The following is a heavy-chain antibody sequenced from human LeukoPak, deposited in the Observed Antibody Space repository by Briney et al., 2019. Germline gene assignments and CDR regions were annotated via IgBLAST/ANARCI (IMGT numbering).Heavy chain of an antibody. CDR3: AKDRPTVVTRRHYFDY. V-gene: IGHV3-30*02. D-gene: IGHD4-23*01. CDR2: IRYDGSNK. CDR1: GFTFSSYG. J-gene: IGHJ4*02. Sequence: GGSLRLSCAASGFTFSSYGMHWVRQAPGKGLEWVAFIRYDGSNKYYADSVKGRFTISRDNSKNTLYLQMNSLRAEDTAVYYCAKDRPTVVTRRHYFDYWGQGILVTVSS.